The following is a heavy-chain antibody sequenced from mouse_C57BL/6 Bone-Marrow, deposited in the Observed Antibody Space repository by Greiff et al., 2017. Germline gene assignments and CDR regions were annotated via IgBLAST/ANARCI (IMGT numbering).Heavy chain of an antibody. V-gene: IGHV1-19*01. Sequence: VQLQQSGPVLVKPGASVKMSCKASGYTFTDYYMNWVKQSHGKSLEWIGVINPFNGGTSYNQKFKGKATLPVDKSSSTAYMELNSLTSEDSAVYYCARAYYKDYWGEGTTLTVSS. CDR3: ARAYYKDY. CDR1: GYTFTDYY. CDR2: INPFNGGT. J-gene: IGHJ2*01. D-gene: IGHD2-12*01.